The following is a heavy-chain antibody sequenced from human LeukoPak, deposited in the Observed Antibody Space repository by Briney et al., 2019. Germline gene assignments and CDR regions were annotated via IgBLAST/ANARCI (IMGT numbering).Heavy chain of an antibody. CDR2: IYHTWTT. V-gene: IGHV4-31*03. CDR1: GDFLSSGGYY. CDR3: ARASTYFDN. J-gene: IGHJ4*02. Sequence: SETLSLTCTVSGDFLSSGGYYWRWIRQHRGKGLELIGYIYHTWTTYYNPSLKSRVSLSVYLSKNQFCLKLSSVTAADTAVYYCARASTYFDNWGQGTLVAVSS.